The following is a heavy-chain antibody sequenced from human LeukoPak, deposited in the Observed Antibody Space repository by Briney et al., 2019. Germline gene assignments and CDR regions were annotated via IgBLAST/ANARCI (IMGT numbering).Heavy chain of an antibody. CDR2: ISYDGSNQ. J-gene: IGHJ4*02. CDR1: GFTFSSYA. Sequence: PGGSLRLSCAASGFTFSSYAMSWVRQAPGKGLEWVAVISYDGSNQYYADSVKGRFTISRDNPKNTLYLQVNSLRDEDTALYYCAKDPCRGYSYGYTSNPRLCAFDYWGQGTLVTVSS. CDR3: AKDPCRGYSYGYTSNPRLCAFDY. V-gene: IGHV3-30*18. D-gene: IGHD5-18*01.